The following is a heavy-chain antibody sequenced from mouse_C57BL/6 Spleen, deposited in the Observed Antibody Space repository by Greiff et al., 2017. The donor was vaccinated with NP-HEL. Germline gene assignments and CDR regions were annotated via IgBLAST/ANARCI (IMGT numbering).Heavy chain of an antibody. CDR2: IYPGDGDT. Sequence: VQLQQSGAELVKPGASVKISCKASGYAFSSYWMNWVKQRPGKGLEWIGQIYPGDGDTNYNGKFKGKATLTADKSSSTAYMQLSSLTSEDSAVYFCARSNWEGYDFDYWGQGTTLTVSS. CDR1: GYAFSSYW. CDR3: ARSNWEGYDFDY. V-gene: IGHV1-80*01. D-gene: IGHD4-1*01. J-gene: IGHJ2*01.